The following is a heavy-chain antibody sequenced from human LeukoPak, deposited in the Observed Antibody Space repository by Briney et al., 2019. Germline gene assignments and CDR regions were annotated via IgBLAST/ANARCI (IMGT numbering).Heavy chain of an antibody. CDR2: ISGSGGST. V-gene: IGHV3-23*01. Sequence: GGSLRLSCAASGFTFSSYAMSWVRQAPGKGLEWVSAISGSGGSTYYADSVKGRFTISRDNSKNTLYLRMNSLRAEDTAVYYCAKGSGSVVVAVLFDYWGQGTLVTVSS. J-gene: IGHJ4*02. CDR3: AKGSGSVVVAVLFDY. CDR1: GFTFSSYA. D-gene: IGHD2-15*01.